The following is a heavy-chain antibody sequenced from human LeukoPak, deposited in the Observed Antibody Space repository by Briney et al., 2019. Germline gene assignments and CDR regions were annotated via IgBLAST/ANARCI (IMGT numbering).Heavy chain of an antibody. CDR3: ARVMDYYDGSGYPPPAAADY. V-gene: IGHV4-38-2*02. D-gene: IGHD3-22*01. CDR2: IYHSGTL. CDR1: GYSIRSAYY. Sequence: SETLSLTCTVSGYSIRSAYYWGWIRQPPGKGLEWIGSIYHSGTLYYNPSLKSRVTISVDTSKNQFSLKLTSVTAADTAVYYCARVMDYYDGSGYPPPAAADYWGQGTLVTVSS. J-gene: IGHJ4*02.